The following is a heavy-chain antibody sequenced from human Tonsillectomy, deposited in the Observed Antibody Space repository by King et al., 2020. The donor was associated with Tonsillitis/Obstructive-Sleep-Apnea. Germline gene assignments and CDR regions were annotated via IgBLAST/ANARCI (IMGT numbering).Heavy chain of an antibody. Sequence: VTLKESGPVLVKPTETLTLTCCDSGFSFINARMCVSWIRQPPGQALWWGTNIFSYVKKSYSTSRKSRLTISKTTSKSQVVHTMTNMDPVDTATYYCARTEAKMKIFQLWFDPWGQGTLVTVSS. CDR1: GFSFINARMC. J-gene: IGHJ5*02. CDR3: ARTEAKMKIFQLWFDP. V-gene: IGHV2-26*01. D-gene: IGHD3-3*01. CDR2: IFSYVKK.